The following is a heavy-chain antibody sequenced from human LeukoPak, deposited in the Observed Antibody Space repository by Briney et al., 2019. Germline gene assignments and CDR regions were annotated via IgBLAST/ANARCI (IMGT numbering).Heavy chain of an antibody. CDR3: ARGDNWNWGLDP. V-gene: IGHV1-8*01. Sequence: ASVKVSCKASGYTFTSYDINWVRQATGQGLEWMGWMNPNSGNTGYAQKFQGRVTMTRNTSISTVYMELSSLRSEDTAVYYCARGDNWNWGLDPWGQGTLVTVSS. CDR2: MNPNSGNT. J-gene: IGHJ5*02. CDR1: GYTFTSYD. D-gene: IGHD1-7*01.